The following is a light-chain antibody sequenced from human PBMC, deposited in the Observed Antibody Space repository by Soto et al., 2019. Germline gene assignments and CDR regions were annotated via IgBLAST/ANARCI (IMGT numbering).Light chain of an antibody. CDR3: SSYTSSSSYV. Sequence: ALTQPASVSGSPGQSITISCTGTSSDVGGYNYVSWYQQHPGKAPKLLIYEVSNRPSGVSNRFSGSKSDNTASLTISGLQAEDEADYYCSSYTSSSSYVFGTGTKLTVL. CDR2: EVS. J-gene: IGLJ1*01. CDR1: SSDVGGYNY. V-gene: IGLV2-14*01.